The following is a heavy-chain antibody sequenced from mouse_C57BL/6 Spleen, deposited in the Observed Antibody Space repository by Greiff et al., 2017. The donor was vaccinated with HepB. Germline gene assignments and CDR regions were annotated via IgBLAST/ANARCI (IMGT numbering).Heavy chain of an antibody. Sequence: VQLQQPGAELVKPGASVKMSCKASGYTFTSYWITWVKQRPGQGLEWIGEIYPGSGSTNYNEKFKSKATLTVDTSSSTAYMQLSSLTAEDSAVYYCARTQTHDDYWGQGTTLTVSS. CDR3: ARTQTHDDY. CDR2: IYPGSGST. V-gene: IGHV1-55*01. J-gene: IGHJ2*01. CDR1: GYTFTSYW.